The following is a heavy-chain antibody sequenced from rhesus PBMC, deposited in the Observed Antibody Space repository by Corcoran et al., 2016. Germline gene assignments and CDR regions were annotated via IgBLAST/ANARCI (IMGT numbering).Heavy chain of an antibody. CDR1: GITCKDYY. CDR3: ARLTGTTNAFDF. CDR2: VTPDAGEA. V-gene: IGHV1-111*02. D-gene: IGHD1-7*02. Sequence: EVQLVQSGAEVKKPGANVKISCKDSGITCKDYYLNRGRQAPGKGLEWMGGVTPDAGEAYYAQKFHVSVTIPADMSTDTAYMELSSLRSEDTAVYYCARLTGTTNAFDFWGQGLRVTVSS. J-gene: IGHJ3*01.